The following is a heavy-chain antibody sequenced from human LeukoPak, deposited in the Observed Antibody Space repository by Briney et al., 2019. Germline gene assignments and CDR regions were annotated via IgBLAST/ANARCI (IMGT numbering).Heavy chain of an antibody. CDR1: GFSFSGYA. CDR2: ISGSGAST. V-gene: IGHV3-23*01. CDR3: AKGSRGYTNYYFDY. Sequence: GGSLRLSCASSGFSFSGYAMIWVRQAPGKGLELVSTISGSGASTFYADSVRGRFITSKDIPSNTVYLQMNSLRAEDTAVYYCAKGSRGYTNYYFDYWGQGTLVTVSS. J-gene: IGHJ4*02. D-gene: IGHD2-2*02.